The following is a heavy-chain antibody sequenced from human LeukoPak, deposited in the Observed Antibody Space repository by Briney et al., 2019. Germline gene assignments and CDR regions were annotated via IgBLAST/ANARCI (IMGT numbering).Heavy chain of an antibody. J-gene: IGHJ4*02. D-gene: IGHD1-26*01. CDR2: INPSGGST. V-gene: IGHV1-46*01. CDR1: GYTFISHY. CDR3: ARDGKAYDY. Sequence: ASVKVSCKASGYTFISHYMHWVRQAPGQGLEWMGIINPSGGSTSYAQRFQGRVTMTRDTSTSTVYMELSSLRSEDTAVYYCARDGKAYDYWGQGTLVIVSS.